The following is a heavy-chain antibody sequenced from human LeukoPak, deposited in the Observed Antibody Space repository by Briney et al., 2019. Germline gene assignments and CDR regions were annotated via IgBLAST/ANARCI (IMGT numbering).Heavy chain of an antibody. Sequence: SETLSLTCTVSGGSISSFYWSWIRQPAGKGLEWIGRIYTSGSTNYNPSLKSRVTMSVDTSKNQFSLNLSSATAADTAVYYCARDVVAAAGSWDYWGQGTLVTVSS. J-gene: IGHJ4*02. V-gene: IGHV4-4*07. CDR1: GGSISSFY. CDR2: IYTSGST. D-gene: IGHD6-13*01. CDR3: ARDVVAAAGSWDY.